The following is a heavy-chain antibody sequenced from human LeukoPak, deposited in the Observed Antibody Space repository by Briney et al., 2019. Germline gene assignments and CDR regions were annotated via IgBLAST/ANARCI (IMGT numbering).Heavy chain of an antibody. J-gene: IGHJ4*02. V-gene: IGHV4-38-2*02. CDR1: GYPISSGFY. Sequence: PSETLSLTCSVSGYPISSGFYWGWIRQPPGKGLEWIGSIHQSGYTYYNASLMSRVTISVDTSKNQFSLNLRSVAAADTAVYYCARDPRFSAFDNWGQGTLVTVSS. CDR3: ARDPRFSAFDN. CDR2: IHQSGYT.